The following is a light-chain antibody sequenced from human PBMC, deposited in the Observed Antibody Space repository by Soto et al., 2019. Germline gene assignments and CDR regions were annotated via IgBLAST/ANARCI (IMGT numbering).Light chain of an antibody. CDR3: QQYGSSPPT. Sequence: DIVMTQSPDSLAVSLGERATINCKSSQSVLSSSNDKNYLAWYQQKPRQPPKQLIYWASTRESGVPDRFSGSGSGTDFTLTISSLEPEDFAVYYCQQYGSSPPTFGGGTKVDIK. J-gene: IGKJ4*01. CDR1: QSVLSSSNDKNY. V-gene: IGKV4-1*01. CDR2: WAS.